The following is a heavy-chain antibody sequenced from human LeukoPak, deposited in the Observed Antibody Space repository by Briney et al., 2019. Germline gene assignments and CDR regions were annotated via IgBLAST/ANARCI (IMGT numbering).Heavy chain of an antibody. CDR2: IKSIGDGGTT. CDR1: GFTFSNAW. Sequence: GGSLRLSCAASGFTFSNAWMSWVRQAPGKGLEWVGCIKSIGDGGTTDYAARVKGRFTSSRDVSKATVYLQMNSLHTGDTTVYYCTTSLFLLFGGDAFSVWGQGTMVTVSS. CDR3: TTSLFLLFGGDAFSV. D-gene: IGHD3-10*01. V-gene: IGHV3-15*01. J-gene: IGHJ3*01.